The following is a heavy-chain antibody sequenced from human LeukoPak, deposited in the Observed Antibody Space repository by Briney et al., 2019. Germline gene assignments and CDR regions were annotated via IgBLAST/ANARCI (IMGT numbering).Heavy chain of an antibody. CDR1: GGSISSYY. J-gene: IGHJ4*02. V-gene: IGHV4-59*01. CDR2: IYYSGGV. Sequence: SETLSLTCTVSGGSISSYYWSWIREPPGKGLEWIGYIYYSGGVNYNPSLKSRVTLSVDTSKNQFSLKRSSVTAADTAVYYCARGKYYYGSGSYHPGLPADYWGQGTLVTVSS. D-gene: IGHD3-10*01. CDR3: ARGKYYYGSGSYHPGLPADY.